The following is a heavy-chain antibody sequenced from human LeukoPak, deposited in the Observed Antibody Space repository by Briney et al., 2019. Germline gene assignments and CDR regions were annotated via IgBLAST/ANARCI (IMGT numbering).Heavy chain of an antibody. CDR1: GGSITSHSW. D-gene: IGHD6-19*01. CDR3: ASHVTVLGTRGFDY. J-gene: IGHJ4*02. Sequence: SETLSLTCAVSGGSITSHSWWSWARQPPGKGLEWIGEIYHGGDTNYDPSVKSRVTMSVDKSKNHFSLNLRSVTAADTAIYYCASHVTVLGTRGFDYWGQGILVTVSS. V-gene: IGHV4-4*02. CDR2: IYHGGDT.